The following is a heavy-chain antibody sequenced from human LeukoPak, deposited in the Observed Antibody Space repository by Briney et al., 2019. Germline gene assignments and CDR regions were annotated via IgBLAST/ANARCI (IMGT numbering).Heavy chain of an antibody. CDR1: GFTFSTYA. CDR3: AGTPPYYYYMDV. J-gene: IGHJ6*03. CDR2: ISGSGGST. Sequence: PGGSLRLSCAASGFTFSTYAMSWVRQAPGKGLEWVSVISGSGGSTYYADSVKGRFTISRDNAKNTLYLQMNSLRTEDTALYYCAGTPPYYYYMDVWGKGTTVTVSS. V-gene: IGHV3-23*01.